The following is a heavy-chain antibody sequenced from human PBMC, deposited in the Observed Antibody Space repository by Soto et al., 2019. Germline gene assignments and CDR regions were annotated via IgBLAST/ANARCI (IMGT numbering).Heavy chain of an antibody. CDR2: IIPIFGTA. Sequence: QVQLVQSGAEVKKPGSSVKVSCKASGGTFSSYAISWVRQAPGQGLEWMGGIIPIFGTANYAQKFQGRVTITADESTSTAYMELSSLRSEDTAVYYCARVRVPYYYDSSGYYYFDYWGQGTLVTVSS. V-gene: IGHV1-69*01. J-gene: IGHJ4*02. CDR3: ARVRVPYYYDSSGYYYFDY. CDR1: GGTFSSYA. D-gene: IGHD3-22*01.